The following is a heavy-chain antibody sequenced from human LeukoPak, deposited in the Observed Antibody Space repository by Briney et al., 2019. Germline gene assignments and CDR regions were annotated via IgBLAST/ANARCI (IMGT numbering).Heavy chain of an antibody. Sequence: GGSLRLSCAASXFTXXSYXMNXLRXAPGKXXEXVSXISSSGSAIYYADSVKGRFTVSRDNAKNSLFLQINSLRAEDTAVYFCARPYCSSTTCYGFLNYWGQGTLVTVSS. CDR1: XFTXXSYX. D-gene: IGHD2-2*01. CDR3: ARPYCSSTTCYGFLNY. CDR2: ISSSGSAI. J-gene: IGHJ4*02. V-gene: IGHV3-48*03.